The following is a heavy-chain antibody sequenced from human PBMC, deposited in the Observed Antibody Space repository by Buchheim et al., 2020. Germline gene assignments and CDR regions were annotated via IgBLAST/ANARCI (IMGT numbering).Heavy chain of an antibody. V-gene: IGHV3-30*18. CDR1: GFTFSSYG. CDR2: ISYDGSNK. Sequence: QVQLVESGGGVVQPGRSLRLSCAASGFTFSSYGMHWVRQAPGKGLEWVAVISYDGSNKYYADSVKGRFTISSDNSKNTLYLQMNSLRAEDTAVYYCAKIIENSYGSGRPTDYWGQGTL. D-gene: IGHD3-10*01. J-gene: IGHJ4*02. CDR3: AKIIENSYGSGRPTDY.